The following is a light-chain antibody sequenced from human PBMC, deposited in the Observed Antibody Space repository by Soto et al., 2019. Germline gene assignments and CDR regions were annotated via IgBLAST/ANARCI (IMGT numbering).Light chain of an antibody. CDR1: SSDVGGYNF. J-gene: IGLJ3*02. Sequence: QSVLTQPRSVSGSPGQSVTISCTGTSSDVGGYNFVSWYQQHPGKAPKLMIYDVSKRPSGVPDRFSGSKSGNTASLTISGLQAEEEADYYCCSYAGSYTWVFGGGTKVTVL. CDR3: CSYAGSYTWV. CDR2: DVS. V-gene: IGLV2-11*01.